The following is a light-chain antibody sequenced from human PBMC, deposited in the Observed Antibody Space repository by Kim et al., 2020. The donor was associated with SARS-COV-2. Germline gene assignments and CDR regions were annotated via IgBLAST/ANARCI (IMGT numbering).Light chain of an antibody. CDR3: QRYDIAPWT. J-gene: IGKJ1*01. CDR2: AGS. Sequence: DIQMTQSPSSLSASVGDRVTITCRASHAISHYLAWYQQKPGKVPKLLIYAGSTLQSGVPSRFSGSGSGTDFTLTISSLQPEDVATYYCQRYDIAPWTFGQGTKVDIK. CDR1: HAISHY. V-gene: IGKV1-27*01.